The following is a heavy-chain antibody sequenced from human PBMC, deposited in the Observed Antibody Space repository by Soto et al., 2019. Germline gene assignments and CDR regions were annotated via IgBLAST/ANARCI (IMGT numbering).Heavy chain of an antibody. CDR1: GYTFTSYD. D-gene: IGHD4-17*01. CDR3: AGTLYGDTVDY. J-gene: IGHJ4*02. V-gene: IGHV1-8*01. CDR2: MNPNSGNT. Sequence: QVQLVQSGAEVKKPGASVKVSCKASGYTFTSYDINWVRQATGQGLEWMGWMNPNSGNTGYAPKFQGRVTMTRNTSISTANMKLSSLKSEDTAVYYCAGTLYGDTVDYWGQGTLVTVSS.